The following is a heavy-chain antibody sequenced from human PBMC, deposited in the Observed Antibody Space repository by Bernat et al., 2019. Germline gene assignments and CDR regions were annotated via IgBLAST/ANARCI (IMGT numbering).Heavy chain of an antibody. CDR2: IYYSGSS. V-gene: IGHV4-39*01. CDR1: GGSISSSSYY. CDR3: ARLLGGYYYYGMDV. D-gene: IGHD4-23*01. J-gene: IGHJ6*02. Sequence: QLQLQESGPGLVKPSETLSLTCTVSGGSISSSSYYWGWIRQPPGKGLEWIGNIYYSGSSYYNPSLKSRVTISVDTSTNQFSLKLSSVTAADTAVYYCARLLGGYYYYGMDVWGQGTTVTVSS.